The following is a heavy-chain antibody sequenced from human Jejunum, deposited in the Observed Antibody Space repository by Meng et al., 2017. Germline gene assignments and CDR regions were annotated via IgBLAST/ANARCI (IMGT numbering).Heavy chain of an antibody. J-gene: IGHJ3*02. Sequence: GESLKISCAASGFTFSSSWMAWVRQTPGKGLEWVANIKEDGSVKNHVDSVKGRFTVSRDNAENSLYLQMTSLRVEDTAIYYCARDPNFSAFDIWGQGKKVNGSS. CDR1: GFTFSSSW. CDR2: IKEDGSVK. D-gene: IGHD2/OR15-2a*01. CDR3: ARDPNFSAFDI. V-gene: IGHV3-7*01.